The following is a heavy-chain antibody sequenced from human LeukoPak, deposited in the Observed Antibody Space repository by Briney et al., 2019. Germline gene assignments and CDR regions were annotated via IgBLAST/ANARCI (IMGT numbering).Heavy chain of an antibody. Sequence: GGSLRLSCAASGFTFSSYNMNWVRQAPGKGLEWVSYISSSSTTIYYADSVKGRFTISRDNAKNSLYLQMNSLRAEDTAVYYCAGVITMVRGVMDAFDIWGQGTMVTVSS. D-gene: IGHD3-10*01. CDR1: GFTFSSYN. CDR2: ISSSSTTI. CDR3: AGVITMVRGVMDAFDI. V-gene: IGHV3-48*04. J-gene: IGHJ3*02.